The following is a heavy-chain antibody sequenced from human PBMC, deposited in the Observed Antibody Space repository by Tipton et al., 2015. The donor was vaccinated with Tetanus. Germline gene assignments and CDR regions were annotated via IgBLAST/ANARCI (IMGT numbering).Heavy chain of an antibody. D-gene: IGHD5-18*01. CDR2: IYTSEST. CDR3: ARLRAYTYGYRGSYFDY. CDR1: GGSISSYY. J-gene: IGHJ4*02. V-gene: IGHV4-4*07. Sequence: TLSLTCTVSGGSISSYYWSWIRQPAGKGLEWIGRIYTSESTNYNPSLKSRLTMSVDTSKNQFSLRLNSVTAADTAVYYCARLRAYTYGYRGSYFDYWGQGILVTVSS.